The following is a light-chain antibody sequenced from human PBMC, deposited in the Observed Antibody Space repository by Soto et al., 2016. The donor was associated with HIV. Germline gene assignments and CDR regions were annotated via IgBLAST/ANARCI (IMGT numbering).Light chain of an antibody. CDR1: QDISSY. V-gene: IGKV1-9*01. J-gene: IGKJ4*01. Sequence: DIQLTQSPSFLSASVGDRVTITCRASQDISSYLAWYQQKPGKAPKPLIYAASTLQSGVPSGFSGSGSGTEFTLTISSLQPEDFATYYCQQLNSYPLTFGGGTKVEIK. CDR3: QQLNSYPLT. CDR2: AAS.